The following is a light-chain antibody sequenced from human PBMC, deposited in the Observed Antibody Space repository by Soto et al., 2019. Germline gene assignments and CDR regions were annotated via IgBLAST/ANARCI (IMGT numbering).Light chain of an antibody. CDR1: QSLTSS. CDR3: QQYNYWPRT. J-gene: IGKJ1*01. CDR2: DAS. Sequence: EIVMTQSPATLSLSPGERATLSCRASQSLTSSLAWYQQKPGQAPRLLIYDASTRATDIPARFSASGSGTEFTLAISSLQSEDFAVYYCQQYNYWPRTFGQGTKVEI. V-gene: IGKV3D-15*01.